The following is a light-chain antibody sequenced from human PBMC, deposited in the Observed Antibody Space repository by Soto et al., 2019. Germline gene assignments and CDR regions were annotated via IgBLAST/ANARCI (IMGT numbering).Light chain of an antibody. CDR1: SSNIGSNY. CDR3: AAWDDSLSAYYV. V-gene: IGLV1-47*01. CDR2: RNN. Sequence: QSVLTQPPSSSGTPGQRVTISCSRSSSNIGSNYVYWYQQLPGTAPKLLIYRNNQRPSGVPDRFSGSKSGTSASLAISGLRSEDEADYYCAAWDDSLSAYYVFGTGTRSPS. J-gene: IGLJ1*01.